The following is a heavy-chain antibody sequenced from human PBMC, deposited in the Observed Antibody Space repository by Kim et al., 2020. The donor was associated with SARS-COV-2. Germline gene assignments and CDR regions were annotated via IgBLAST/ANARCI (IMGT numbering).Heavy chain of an antibody. V-gene: IGHV4-59*13. Sequence: SETLSLTCTVSAGFISSYYWTWIRQPPGKGLEWIGYIYYTGDTNYNPSLESRVTISVDTSKNQFSLKLSSVTAADTAVYYCARGASSFGYWGQGTLVTVSS. CDR2: IYYTGDT. J-gene: IGHJ4*02. CDR3: ARGASSFGY. D-gene: IGHD6-6*01. CDR1: AGFISSYY.